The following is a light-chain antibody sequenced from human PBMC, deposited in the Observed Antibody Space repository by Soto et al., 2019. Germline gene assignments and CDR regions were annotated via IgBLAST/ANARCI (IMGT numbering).Light chain of an antibody. J-gene: IGKJ5*01. CDR2: DAS. CDR1: QSVSSY. V-gene: IGKV3-11*01. Sequence: EIVLTQSPATLSLSPGERATLSCRASQSVSSYLAWYQQKPGQAPRLLIYDASNRATGIPARFSGSGSGTDFTLTISSLELEDFAVYYCQQRSNWPPITFGQGARWRL. CDR3: QQRSNWPPIT.